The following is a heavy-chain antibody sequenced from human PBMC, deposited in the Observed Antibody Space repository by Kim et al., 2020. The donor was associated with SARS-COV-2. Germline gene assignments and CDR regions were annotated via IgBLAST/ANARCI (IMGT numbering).Heavy chain of an antibody. V-gene: IGHV3-30*18. D-gene: IGHD3-10*01. Sequence: GGSLRLSCAASEFTFSSYGMHWVRQAPGKGLEWVAVISYDGSNKYYADSVKGRFTISRDNSKNTLYLQMNSLRAEDTAVYYCAKESGSGSYYAWTYYYYGMDVWGQGTTVTVSS. CDR3: AKESGSGSYYAWTYYYYGMDV. J-gene: IGHJ6*02. CDR1: EFTFSSYG. CDR2: ISYDGSNK.